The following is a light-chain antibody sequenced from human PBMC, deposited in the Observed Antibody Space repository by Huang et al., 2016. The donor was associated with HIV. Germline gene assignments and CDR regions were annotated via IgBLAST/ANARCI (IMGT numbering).Light chain of an antibody. CDR1: QSVRSY. CDR2: DAF. J-gene: IGKJ4*01. Sequence: EIVLTQSPATLSLSPGERATLSCRASQSVRSYLAWYQQKPGQTPRLLVYDAFNRATGLPARFSGSGSGTDFTLTINSLEPEDFAVYYCQQRINWPLTFGGGTKVEIK. CDR3: QQRINWPLT. V-gene: IGKV3-11*01.